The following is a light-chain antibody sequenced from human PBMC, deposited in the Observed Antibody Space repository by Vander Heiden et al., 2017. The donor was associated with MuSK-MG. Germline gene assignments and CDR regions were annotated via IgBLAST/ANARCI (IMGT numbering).Light chain of an antibody. V-gene: IGLV2-23*01. Sequence: QPASESGSPGQSITISCTGTSSDVGSYNLVSWYQQHPGKAPKLMIYEGSKRPSGVSNRFSGLQAEDEADYYCCSCAGSDVVFGGGTKLTVL. CDR3: CSCAGSDVV. CDR2: EGS. J-gene: IGLJ2*01. CDR1: SSDVGSYNL.